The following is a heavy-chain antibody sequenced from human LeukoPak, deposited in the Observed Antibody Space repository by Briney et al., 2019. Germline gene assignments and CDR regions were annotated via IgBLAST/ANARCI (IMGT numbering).Heavy chain of an antibody. D-gene: IGHD3-10*01. CDR3: ARIYYFGDNNWRYFDN. J-gene: IGHJ4*02. Sequence: GGSLRLSCAASGFTFNSYWMSWVRQAPGKGLEWVANIDPDGSEKQYGDSVKGRFTTSRDNAKNSLYLQMNSLRAEDTAIYYCARIYYFGDNNWRYFDNWGQGTLATVSS. CDR1: GFTFNSYW. CDR2: IDPDGSEK. V-gene: IGHV3-7*01.